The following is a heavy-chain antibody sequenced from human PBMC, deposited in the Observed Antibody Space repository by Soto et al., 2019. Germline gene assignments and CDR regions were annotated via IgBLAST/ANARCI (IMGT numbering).Heavy chain of an antibody. CDR3: VRGGSNYAS. V-gene: IGHV3-7*01. Sequence: LRLSCTASGFTFSDSWMTWVRQAPGKGLEWVARIKPDESEKKYADSVKGRFSISRDNAKNSMYLQMDSLRGEDTAVYYCVRGGSNYASWGQGTLVTVSS. CDR1: GFTFSDSW. D-gene: IGHD4-4*01. CDR2: IKPDESEK. J-gene: IGHJ5*02.